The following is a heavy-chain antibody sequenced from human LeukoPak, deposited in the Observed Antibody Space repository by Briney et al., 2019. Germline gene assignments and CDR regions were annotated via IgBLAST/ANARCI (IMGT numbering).Heavy chain of an antibody. J-gene: IGHJ4*02. CDR3: ASLMSLYYFDY. CDR1: GVPINSYY. V-gene: IGHV4-59*01. Sequence: SETLSLTCNVSGVPINSYYWSWIRQSPGKGLEWIGYIFHSGNTNYNPSLKSRVTISVDTSKSHFSLKLTSVTAADTAVYYCASLMSLYYFDYWGQGALVTVSS. D-gene: IGHD3-10*01. CDR2: IFHSGNT.